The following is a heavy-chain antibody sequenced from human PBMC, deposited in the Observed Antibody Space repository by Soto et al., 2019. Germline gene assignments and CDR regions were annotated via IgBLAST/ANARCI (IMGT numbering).Heavy chain of an antibody. D-gene: IGHD3-9*01. Sequence: GGSLRLSCAASGFTFSSYAMSWVRQAPGKGLEWVSAISGSGGSTYYADSVKGRFTISRDNSKNTLYLQMNSLRAEDTAVYYCAGYYDILTGGLYMDVWGKGTTVTVSS. CDR2: ISGSGGST. V-gene: IGHV3-23*01. CDR1: GFTFSSYA. J-gene: IGHJ6*03. CDR3: AGYYDILTGGLYMDV.